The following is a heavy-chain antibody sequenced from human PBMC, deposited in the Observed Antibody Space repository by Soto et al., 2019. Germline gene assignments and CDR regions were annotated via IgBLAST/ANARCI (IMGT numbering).Heavy chain of an antibody. V-gene: IGHV3-48*03. J-gene: IGHJ6*02. CDR3: AKNGGGLGV. CDR1: GYIFSEYE. D-gene: IGHD6-25*01. CDR2: IGDGENAV. Sequence: EMQLVESGGGLVQPGGSLRLSCEASGYIFSEYEMVWVRQAPGRGLEWISSIGDGENAVFYADSVKGRFTISRDNAKTSLFLQMNSLRAEDTAVYYCAKNGGGLGVWGQGTTVTVS.